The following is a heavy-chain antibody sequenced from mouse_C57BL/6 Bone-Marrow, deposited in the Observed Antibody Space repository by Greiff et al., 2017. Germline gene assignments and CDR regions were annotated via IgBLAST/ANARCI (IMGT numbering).Heavy chain of an antibody. CDR2: IDPSDSYT. J-gene: IGHJ3*01. CDR1: GYTFTSYW. Sequence: QVQLQQPGAELVMPGASVKLSCKASGYTFTSYWMHWVKQRPGQGLEWIGEIDPSDSYTNYNQKFKGKSKLTVNKSSSTAYMQLSSLTSEDSAVYYCARDVYLAWFAYWGQGTLVTVSA. V-gene: IGHV1-69*01. CDR3: ARDVYLAWFAY. D-gene: IGHD5-1*01.